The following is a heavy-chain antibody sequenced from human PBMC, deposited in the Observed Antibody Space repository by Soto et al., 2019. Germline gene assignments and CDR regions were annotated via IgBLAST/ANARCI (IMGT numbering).Heavy chain of an antibody. CDR1: EDTFSNYA. CDR3: ASTKYDSRAYDYWYLGI. V-gene: IGHV1-69*06. J-gene: IGHJ2*01. D-gene: IGHD3-22*01. CDR2: IIPIFGTA. Sequence: QVELVQSGAEVKKPGSSVKVSCQASEDTFSNYAISWVRQAPVQGLDWMRGIIPIFGTAKYAQKFQGRVTITADTSANPVYMAISSLRSEDTAVYYCASTKYDSRAYDYWYLGIGGSGTLVTVSS.